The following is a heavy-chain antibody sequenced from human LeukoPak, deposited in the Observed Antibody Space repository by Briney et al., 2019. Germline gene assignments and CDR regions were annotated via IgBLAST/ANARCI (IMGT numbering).Heavy chain of an antibody. D-gene: IGHD2-8*01. J-gene: IGHJ4*02. CDR2: LGSAGDK. V-gene: IGHV3-13*01. CDR3: AKEYDAIGVDYFDY. CDR1: GFTLSDYD. Sequence: GGSLRLSCAASGFTLSDYDIHWVRQPIGKGLDWVSGLGSAGDKYHAGSERGRFTISREDAENSVYLQMNGLRPEDTAIYYCAKEYDAIGVDYFDYWGQGTLVTVSS.